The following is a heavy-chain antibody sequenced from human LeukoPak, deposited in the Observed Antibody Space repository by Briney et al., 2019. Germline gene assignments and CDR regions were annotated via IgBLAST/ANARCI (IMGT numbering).Heavy chain of an antibody. D-gene: IGHD2-15*01. V-gene: IGHV3-23*01. CDR2: ISGSVGGT. J-gene: IGHJ3*02. CDR1: GFTFRGYA. Sequence: PGGSLRLSCAPPGFTFRGYARSGAPQPPGKGLEGVSAISGSVGGTYYADSVKGRFTISRDNSKNTLYLQMNSLRAEDTAAYYCAKDFGRYCSGGSCFPPDAFDIWGQGTMVTVSS. CDR3: AKDFGRYCSGGSCFPPDAFDI.